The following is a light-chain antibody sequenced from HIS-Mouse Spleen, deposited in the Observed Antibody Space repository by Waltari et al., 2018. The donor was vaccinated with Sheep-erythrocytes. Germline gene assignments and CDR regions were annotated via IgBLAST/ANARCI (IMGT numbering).Light chain of an antibody. CDR1: NLGDKY. CDR2: QDS. J-gene: IGLJ3*02. CDR3: QAWDSSSWV. V-gene: IGLV3-1*01. Sequence: SYELTQPPSVSVSPGQPASITCSGDNLGDKYACWYQQKPGQAPVLVIYQDSKRPSGIPERFSGSNSGNTATLTIRGTQAMDEADYYCQAWDSSSWVFGGGTKLTVL.